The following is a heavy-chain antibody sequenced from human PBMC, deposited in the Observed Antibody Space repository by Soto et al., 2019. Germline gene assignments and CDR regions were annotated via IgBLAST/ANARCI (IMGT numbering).Heavy chain of an antibody. V-gene: IGHV3-20*04. CDR2: INWNGGST. CDR1: GLTFDDYG. J-gene: IGHJ4*02. CDR3: ARSYFWSGYYSTYYFDY. Sequence: GGSLRLSCAASGLTFDDYGMSWVRQAPGKGLEWVSGINWNGGSTGYADSVKGRFTISRDNAKNSLYLQMNSLRAEDTALYYCARSYFWSGYYSTYYFDYWGQGTLVTVSS. D-gene: IGHD3-3*01.